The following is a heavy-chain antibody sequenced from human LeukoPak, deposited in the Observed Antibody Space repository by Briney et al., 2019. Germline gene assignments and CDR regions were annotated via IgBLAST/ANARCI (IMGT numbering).Heavy chain of an antibody. J-gene: IGHJ4*02. CDR3: ARSYYDSSGYQY. Sequence: GASVKVSCKASGYTFTGYYMHWVRQAPGQGPEWMGWINPNSGGTNYAQKFQGRVTMTRDTSISTAYMELSRLRSDDTAVYYCARSYYDSSGYQYWGQGTLVTVSS. V-gene: IGHV1-2*02. CDR1: GYTFTGYY. CDR2: INPNSGGT. D-gene: IGHD3-22*01.